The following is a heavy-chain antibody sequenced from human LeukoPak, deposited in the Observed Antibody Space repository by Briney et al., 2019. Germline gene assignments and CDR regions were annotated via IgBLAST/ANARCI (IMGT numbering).Heavy chain of an antibody. CDR3: AKDLVAYSSSWFPFDY. Sequence: GGSLRLSCAASGFTFSSYAMHWVRQAPGKGLEWVAVISYDGSNKYYADSVKGRFTISRDNSKNTLYLQMNSLRAEDTAVYYCAKDLVAYSSSWFPFDYWGQGTLVTVSS. V-gene: IGHV3-30-3*01. J-gene: IGHJ4*02. D-gene: IGHD6-13*01. CDR1: GFTFSSYA. CDR2: ISYDGSNK.